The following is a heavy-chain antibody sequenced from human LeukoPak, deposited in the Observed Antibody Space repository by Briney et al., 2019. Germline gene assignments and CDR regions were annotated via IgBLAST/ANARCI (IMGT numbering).Heavy chain of an antibody. D-gene: IGHD5-24*01. Sequence: ASVKVSCKVSGYTLTELSMHWVRQAPGKGLEWVGGFDPEDGETIYAQKFQGRVTMTEDTSTATAYMELSSLRSEDTAVYYCATVVRERWLQLGYFDYWGEGKLVSVS. CDR1: GYTLTELS. CDR3: ATVVRERWLQLGYFDY. CDR2: FDPEDGET. J-gene: IGHJ4*02. V-gene: IGHV1-24*01.